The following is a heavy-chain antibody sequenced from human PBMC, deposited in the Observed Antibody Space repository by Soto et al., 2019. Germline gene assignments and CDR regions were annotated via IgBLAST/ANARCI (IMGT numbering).Heavy chain of an antibody. Sequence: SETLSLTCTVSGGSISSYYWSWIRQPPGKGLEWIGYIYYSGSTNYNPSLKSRVTISVDTSKNQFSLKLSSVTAADTAVYYCARSLAGLVDYYYYGMDVWGQGTTVTVSS. CDR1: GGSISSYY. CDR2: IYYSGST. V-gene: IGHV4-59*12. D-gene: IGHD3-10*01. J-gene: IGHJ6*02. CDR3: ARSLAGLVDYYYYGMDV.